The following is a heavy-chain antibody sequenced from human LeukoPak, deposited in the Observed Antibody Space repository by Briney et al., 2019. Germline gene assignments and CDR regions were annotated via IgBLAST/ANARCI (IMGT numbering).Heavy chain of an antibody. V-gene: IGHV4-59*01. CDR3: AREVPRTATAGTEAFDI. D-gene: IGHD6-13*01. CDR1: GGSINSDY. J-gene: IGHJ3*02. Sequence: PSETLSLTCSVSGGSINSDYWSWIRQPPGQGLEWIGYIYYSGSTNYNPSLKSRVTISVDTSKKQLSLKLSSVTAADTAVYYCAREVPRTATAGTEAFDIWGQGTLVTVSS. CDR2: IYYSGST.